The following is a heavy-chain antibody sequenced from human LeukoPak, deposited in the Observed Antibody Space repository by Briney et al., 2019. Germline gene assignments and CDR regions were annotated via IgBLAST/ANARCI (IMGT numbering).Heavy chain of an antibody. D-gene: IGHD6-19*01. Sequence: SETLSLTCTVSGGSISSYYWSWIRQPPGKGLEWIGYIYYSGSTNYNPSLKRRVTISVDTSKTQFSLKLSSVTAADTAVYYCARRGGSSGWLNWFDPWGQGTLVTVSS. CDR2: IYYSGST. J-gene: IGHJ5*02. CDR1: GGSISSYY. CDR3: ARRGGSSGWLNWFDP. V-gene: IGHV4-59*01.